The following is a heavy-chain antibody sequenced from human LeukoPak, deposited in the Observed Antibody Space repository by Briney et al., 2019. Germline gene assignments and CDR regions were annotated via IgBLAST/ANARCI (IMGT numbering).Heavy chain of an antibody. CDR1: EFTFSAFW. CDR2: INQDGSQT. Sequence: GDSLRLSCAASEFTFSAFWMTWVRQAPGKGLEWVANINQDGSQTSYAGSVRGRFTISRDNAKNSLWLQMNSLRAEDTAVYYCANGGNLDYWGQGTLVTVSS. V-gene: IGHV3-7*01. CDR3: ANGGNLDY. J-gene: IGHJ4*02.